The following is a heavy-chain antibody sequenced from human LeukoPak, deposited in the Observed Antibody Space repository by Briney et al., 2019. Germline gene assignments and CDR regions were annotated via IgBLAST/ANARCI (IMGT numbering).Heavy chain of an antibody. Sequence: ASVKVSCKASGYTFDNFYIHWVRQAPGQGPEWMGWINGNDGSTNYAQKFQGRVTMTRVTAISTVYMDLSGLRPDDTAIYYCARDEGSTYNQLDYWGQGTLVTVSS. D-gene: IGHD1-14*01. CDR3: ARDEGSTYNQLDY. CDR1: GYTFDNFY. CDR2: INGNDGST. V-gene: IGHV1-2*02. J-gene: IGHJ4*02.